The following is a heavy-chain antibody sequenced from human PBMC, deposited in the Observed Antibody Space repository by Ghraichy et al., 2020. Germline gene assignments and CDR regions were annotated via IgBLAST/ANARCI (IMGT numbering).Heavy chain of an antibody. Sequence: SETLSLTCTVSGGSISSYYWSWIRQPPGKGLEWIGYIYYSGSTKYNPSLKSRVTISVDTSKNQFSLKLSSVTAADTAVYYCARHCQQAAGLAAFDYWGQGTLVTVSS. CDR1: GGSISSYY. J-gene: IGHJ4*02. D-gene: IGHD6-13*01. V-gene: IGHV4-59*01. CDR2: IYYSGST. CDR3: ARHCQQAAGLAAFDY.